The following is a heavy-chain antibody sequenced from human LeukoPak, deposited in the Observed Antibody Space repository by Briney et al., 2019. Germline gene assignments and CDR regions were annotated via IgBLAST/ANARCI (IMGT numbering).Heavy chain of an antibody. CDR3: ARADYYYGMDV. J-gene: IGHJ6*02. CDR2: ISSSSTVI. Sequence: GGSLRLSCAASGFTFSSYSMNWVRQAPGKWLEWLSYISSSSTVIYYADSVKGRFTISRDNAKDSLYLQMNSLRVEDTAVYHCARADYYYGMDVWGQGTTVTVSS. CDR1: GFTFSSYS. V-gene: IGHV3-48*01.